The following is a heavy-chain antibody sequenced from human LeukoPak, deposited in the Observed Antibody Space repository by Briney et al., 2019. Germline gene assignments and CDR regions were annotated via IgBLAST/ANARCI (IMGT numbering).Heavy chain of an antibody. Sequence: PSETLSLTCAVYGGSFSGYYWSWIRQPPGKGLEWIGEINHSGSTNYNPSLKSRVTISVDTSKNQFSLKLSSVTAADTAVYYCARGGTIFGVVWQQSSGGFDYWGQGTLVTVSS. V-gene: IGHV4-34*01. CDR2: INHSGST. CDR3: ARGGTIFGVVWQQSSGGFDY. J-gene: IGHJ4*02. CDR1: GGSFSGYY. D-gene: IGHD3-3*01.